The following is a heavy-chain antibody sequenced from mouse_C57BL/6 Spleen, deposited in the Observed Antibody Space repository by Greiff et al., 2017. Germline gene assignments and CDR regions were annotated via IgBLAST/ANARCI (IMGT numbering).Heavy chain of an antibody. CDR1: GFSFNTYA. Sequence: EVQLVESGGGLVQPKGSLKLSCAASGFSFNTYAMNWVRQAPGKGVEWVARIRSKSNNYATYYADSVKDRFTISRDDSESMLYLQMNNLKTEDTAMYYCVSSITTVVATKSFYYAMDYWGQGTSVTVSS. CDR2: IRSKSNNYAT. D-gene: IGHD1-1*01. V-gene: IGHV10-1*01. J-gene: IGHJ4*01. CDR3: VSSITTVVATKSFYYAMDY.